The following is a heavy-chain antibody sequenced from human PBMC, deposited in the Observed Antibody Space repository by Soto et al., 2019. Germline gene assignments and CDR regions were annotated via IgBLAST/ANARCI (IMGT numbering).Heavy chain of an antibody. Sequence: EVQLLESGGDLVQPGGSLRLSCAVSGFTFSNYAMSWVRQAPGKGLEWVSAISGSAASTYYADSVKGRFTISRDNSKNTLNLQMNSLRAEDTAVYYWAKGSYDFWSGYRYNWFDFWGQGTLVTVAS. V-gene: IGHV3-23*01. CDR3: AKGSYDFWSGYRYNWFDF. CDR1: GFTFSNYA. D-gene: IGHD3-3*01. CDR2: ISGSAAST. J-gene: IGHJ5*01.